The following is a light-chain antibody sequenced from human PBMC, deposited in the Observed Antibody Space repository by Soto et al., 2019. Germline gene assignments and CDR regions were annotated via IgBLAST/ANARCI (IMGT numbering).Light chain of an antibody. CDR1: SSDVGGYNY. Sequence: QSALTQPASVSGSPGQSITISCTGTSSDVGGYNYVSWYQQHPGKAPKLMIYDVSNRPSGVSNRFSGSKSGNTASLTISGRQDDDEADYYCSSYTSSSTPFVFGAGTKLTVL. CDR3: SSYTSSSTPFV. J-gene: IGLJ1*01. CDR2: DVS. V-gene: IGLV2-14*01.